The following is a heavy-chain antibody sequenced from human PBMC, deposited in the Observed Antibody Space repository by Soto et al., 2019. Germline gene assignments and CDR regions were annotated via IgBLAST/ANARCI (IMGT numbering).Heavy chain of an antibody. CDR1: GFTFSSYS. J-gene: IGHJ4*02. CDR2: ISSSSSYI. D-gene: IGHD1-26*01. CDR3: ARDLARGSYTWPDDPDY. Sequence: PGGSLRLSCAASGFTFSSYSMNWVRQAPGKGLEWVSSISSSSSYIYYADSVKGRFTISRDNAKNSLYLQMNSLRAEDTAVYYCARDLARGSYTWPDDPDYWGQGTLVTVSS. V-gene: IGHV3-21*01.